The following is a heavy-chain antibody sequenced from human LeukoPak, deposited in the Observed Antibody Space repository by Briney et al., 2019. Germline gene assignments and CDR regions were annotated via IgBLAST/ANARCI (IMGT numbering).Heavy chain of an antibody. Sequence: GESLKISCKASGYSFTTHWIGWVRQMPGKGLEWMGILHPGDSVTRYSPSFQGQVTISADKSISTAYLQWSSLKASDTAMYYCARGDTEVAATADYWGQGTLVTVSS. D-gene: IGHD6-19*01. CDR1: GYSFTTHW. J-gene: IGHJ4*02. CDR2: LHPGDSVT. CDR3: ARGDTEVAATADY. V-gene: IGHV5-51*01.